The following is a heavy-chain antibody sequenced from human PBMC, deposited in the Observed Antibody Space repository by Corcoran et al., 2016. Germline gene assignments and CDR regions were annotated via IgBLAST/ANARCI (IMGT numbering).Heavy chain of an antibody. D-gene: IGHD2-2*02. CDR3: ARVLCSRTSCYKGREAFDI. CDR2: IYYSGST. J-gene: IGHJ3*02. V-gene: IGHV4-39*07. CDR1: GGSISSSSYY. Sequence: QLQLQESGPGLVKPSETLSLTCTVSGGSISSSSYYWGWIRQPPGKGLEWIGSIYYSGSTYYNPSLKSRVTISVDTSKNQFSLKLSSVTAADTAVYYCARVLCSRTSCYKGREAFDIWGQGTMVTVSS.